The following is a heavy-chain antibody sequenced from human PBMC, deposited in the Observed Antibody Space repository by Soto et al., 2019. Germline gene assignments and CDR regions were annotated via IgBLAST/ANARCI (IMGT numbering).Heavy chain of an antibody. J-gene: IGHJ5*02. Sequence: PGESLKSAGKGSGYSFTNYWIGWVRQIPGKGLEWICIVYPDDSGTKYSPSFQAQVTLSADQSIHPAYLQWSSLKASETAIYYCARLEWLSLAAWFDPWGQGTLVPVSS. D-gene: IGHD3-3*01. V-gene: IGHV5-51*01. CDR3: ARLEWLSLAAWFDP. CDR1: GYSFTNYW. CDR2: VYPDDSGT.